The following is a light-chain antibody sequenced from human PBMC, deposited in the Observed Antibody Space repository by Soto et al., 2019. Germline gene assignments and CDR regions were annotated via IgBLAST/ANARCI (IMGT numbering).Light chain of an antibody. CDR1: TGAVTSGYY. V-gene: IGLV7-43*01. CDR2: STS. J-gene: IGLJ2*01. Sequence: QAVVTQEPSLTVSPGGTVNLTCASSTGAVTSGYYPNWFQQKPGQAPRALINSTSYKHSWTPARFSGSLLGGKAALTLSRVQSEDEADYYCLLYYGGAQVFGGGTKLTVL. CDR3: LLYYGGAQV.